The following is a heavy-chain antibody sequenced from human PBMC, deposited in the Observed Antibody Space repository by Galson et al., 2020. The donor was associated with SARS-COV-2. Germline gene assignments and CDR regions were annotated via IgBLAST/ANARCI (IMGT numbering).Heavy chain of an antibody. J-gene: IGHJ3*02. D-gene: IGHD3-22*01. V-gene: IGHV3-11*01. CDR3: ASPGIYDSSGPDWGGDAFDI. CDR1: GFTFSDYY. Sequence: KIGESLKISCAASGFTFSDYYMSWIRQAPGKGLEWVSYISSSGSTIYYADSVKGRFTISRDNAKNSLYLQMNSLRAEDTAVYYCASPGIYDSSGPDWGGDAFDIWGQGTMVTVSS. CDR2: ISSSGSTI.